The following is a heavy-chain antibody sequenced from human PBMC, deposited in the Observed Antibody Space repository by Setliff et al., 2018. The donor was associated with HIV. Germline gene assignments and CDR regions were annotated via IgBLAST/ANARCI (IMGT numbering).Heavy chain of an antibody. CDR3: ARHIVGGWDAFDI. V-gene: IGHV4-39*01. CDR2: IYYSGST. J-gene: IGHJ3*02. Sequence: PSETLSLTCTVSGGSISSSSYYWGWIRQPPGKGLGWIGSIYYSGSTYYNQSLTSLVTISVDTSKNQFSLTLSSVTAADTAVYYCARHIVGGWDAFDIWGQGTMVTVSS. D-gene: IGHD1-26*01. CDR1: GGSISSSSYY.